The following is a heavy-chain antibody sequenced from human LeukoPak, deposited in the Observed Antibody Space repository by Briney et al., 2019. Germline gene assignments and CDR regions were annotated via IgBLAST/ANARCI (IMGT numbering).Heavy chain of an antibody. CDR1: GFTFSSYS. CDR2: LSGSGGST. Sequence: GALRRSCAAAGFTFSSYSMSWVRQAPGKGLEWVSALSGSGGSTYYADSVKGGFSISRDNSKNTLYLQMNSLRAGDTAVYYCAKVPPDNCYDSSGPFDYWGQGTLVTVSS. D-gene: IGHD3-22*01. J-gene: IGHJ4*02. V-gene: IGHV3-23*01. CDR3: AKVPPDNCYDSSGPFDY.